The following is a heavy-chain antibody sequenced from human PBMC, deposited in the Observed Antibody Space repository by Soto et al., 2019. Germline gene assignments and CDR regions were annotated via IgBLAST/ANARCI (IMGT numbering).Heavy chain of an antibody. V-gene: IGHV1-2*04. CDR2: INPNSGGT. D-gene: IGHD2-8*01. Sequence: ASVKVSCKASGYTFTGYYMHWVRQAPGQGLEWMGWINPNSGGTNYAQKFQGWVTMTRGTSISTAYMELSRLRSDDTAVYYCARSVYANYYFDYWGQGTLVTVSS. CDR3: ARSVYANYYFDY. J-gene: IGHJ4*02. CDR1: GYTFTGYY.